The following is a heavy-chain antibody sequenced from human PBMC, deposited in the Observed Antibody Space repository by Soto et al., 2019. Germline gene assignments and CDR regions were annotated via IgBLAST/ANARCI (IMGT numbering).Heavy chain of an antibody. Sequence: ASVKVSCKASGYTFTSYYMHWVRQAPGQGLEWMGIINPSGGSTSYAQKFQGRVTMTRDTSTSTVYMELSSLRSEDTAVYYCARDLSAWANRNEYWFDPWGQGTLVTVSS. V-gene: IGHV1-46*03. CDR1: GYTFTSYY. CDR2: INPSGGST. D-gene: IGHD3-16*02. CDR3: ARDLSAWANRNEYWFDP. J-gene: IGHJ5*02.